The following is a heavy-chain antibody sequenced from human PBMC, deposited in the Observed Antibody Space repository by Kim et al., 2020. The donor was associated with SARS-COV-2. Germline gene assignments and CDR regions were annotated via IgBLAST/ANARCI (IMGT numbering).Heavy chain of an antibody. CDR3: ARDMSVVPYNCFDP. Sequence: GGSLRLSCAASGFTFSAYSLNWVRQAPGKGLEWISYISDSSTTIYYADSVKGRFTISRDNAKNSLYLQMNSLRDEDTAVYYCARDMSVVPYNCFDPWGRGTLVTVSS. CDR2: ISDSSTTI. J-gene: IGHJ5*02. V-gene: IGHV3-48*02. CDR1: GFTFSAYS. D-gene: IGHD2-15*01.